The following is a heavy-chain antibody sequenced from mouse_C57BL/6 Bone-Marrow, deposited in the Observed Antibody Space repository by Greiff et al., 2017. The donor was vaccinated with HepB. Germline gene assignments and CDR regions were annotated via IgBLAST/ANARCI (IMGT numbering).Heavy chain of an antibody. CDR2: ISSGGSYT. Sequence: EVQGVESGGDLVKPGGSLKLSCAASGFTFSSYGMSWVRQTPDKRLEWVATISSGGSYTYYPDSVKGRFTISRDKAKNTLYLQMSSLKSEDTAMYYCARHPSYGNYAAWFAYWGQGTLVTVSA. D-gene: IGHD2-1*01. CDR1: GFTFSSYG. CDR3: ARHPSYGNYAAWFAY. J-gene: IGHJ3*01. V-gene: IGHV5-6*01.